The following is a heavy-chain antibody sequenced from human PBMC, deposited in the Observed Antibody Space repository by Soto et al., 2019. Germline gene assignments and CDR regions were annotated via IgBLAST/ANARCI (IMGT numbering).Heavy chain of an antibody. Sequence: QITLKESGPTLVKPTQTLTLTCTFSGFSLTTSGVGVGWIRQPPGKALEWLELLYWDDDNQYSPSLRNRLTLTKDTSKNQVVLTMTNMDPVDTATYYCAHGSGWLFDYWGQGTLVTVSS. D-gene: IGHD6-19*01. CDR2: LYWDDDN. V-gene: IGHV2-5*02. CDR3: AHGSGWLFDY. J-gene: IGHJ4*02. CDR1: GFSLTTSGVG.